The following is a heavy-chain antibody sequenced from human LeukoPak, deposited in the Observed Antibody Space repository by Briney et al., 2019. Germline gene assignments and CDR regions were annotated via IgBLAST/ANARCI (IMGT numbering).Heavy chain of an antibody. CDR3: ARVKGVVTAILDY. V-gene: IGHV4-59*01. D-gene: IGHD2-21*02. CDR2: IYYSGST. CDR1: GASISSYY. J-gene: IGHJ4*02. Sequence: SETLSLTCTVSGASISSYYWSWIRQPPVKGLEWIGYIYYSGSTNYNPSLKSRVTFSVDTSKNQFSLKLISVTAADTAVYYCARVKGVVTAILDYWGQGTLVTVSS.